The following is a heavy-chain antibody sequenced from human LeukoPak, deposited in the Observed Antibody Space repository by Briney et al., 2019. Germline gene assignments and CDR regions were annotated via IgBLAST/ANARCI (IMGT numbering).Heavy chain of an antibody. CDR1: GFTFSNSA. D-gene: IGHD3-22*01. CDR2: ISSDGSIN. CDR3: ARDTDYYDNSGSYGFDY. Sequence: PGGSLRLSCAASGFTFSNSAMSWVRQAPGKGLEWIAGISSDGSINSYADSVKGRFTIARDNSIHTLYLYMNSLSGEDTAVYYCARDTDYYDNSGSYGFDYWGQGTLVTVSS. J-gene: IGHJ4*02. V-gene: IGHV3-30-3*01.